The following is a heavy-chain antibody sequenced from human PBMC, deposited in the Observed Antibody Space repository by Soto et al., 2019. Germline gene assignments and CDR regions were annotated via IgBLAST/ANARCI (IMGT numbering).Heavy chain of an antibody. CDR1: GGTFSTYA. Sequence: QVQLVQSGAEVKKPGSSVKVSCKASGGTFSTYAISWVRQAPGQGLEWMGGTIPLFGTANYVQKFQGRVMITADESTSTAYMELSSLRSEDTAVYYCAQTLGSAVAGPGRFDLWGRGTLITVSS. V-gene: IGHV1-69*12. CDR2: TIPLFGTA. J-gene: IGHJ2*01. D-gene: IGHD6-19*01. CDR3: AQTLGSAVAGPGRFDL.